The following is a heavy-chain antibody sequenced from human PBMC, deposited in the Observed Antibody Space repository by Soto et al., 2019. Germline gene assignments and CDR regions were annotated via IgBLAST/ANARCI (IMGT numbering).Heavy chain of an antibody. CDR1: GGSISSGGYS. V-gene: IGHV4-30-2*03. J-gene: IGHJ6*02. CDR3: ARLNGYCISTNCQGYYGMDV. CDR2: IYHSGNT. D-gene: IGHD2-2*03. Sequence: SETLSLTCAVSGGSISSGGYSWSWIRQPPGKGLEWIGYIYHSGNTYYNPSLLSRVTISVDTSKNEFSLRLSSVTAADTAVYYCARLNGYCISTNCQGYYGMDVWGQGTTVTVSS.